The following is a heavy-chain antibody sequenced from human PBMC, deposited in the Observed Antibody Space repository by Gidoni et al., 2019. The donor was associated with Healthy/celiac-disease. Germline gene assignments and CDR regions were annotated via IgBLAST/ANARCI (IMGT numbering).Heavy chain of an antibody. CDR3: ARVGPIVGATPFDY. CDR2: ISSSSSYI. V-gene: IGHV3-21*01. J-gene: IGHJ4*02. CDR1: GFTFSSYS. D-gene: IGHD1-26*01. Sequence: EVQLVESGGGLVKPGGSLRLSCAASGFTFSSYSMNWVRQAPGKGLEWVSSISSSSSYIDYADSVKGRFTISRDNAKNSLYLQMNSLRAEDTAVYYCARVGPIVGATPFDYWGQGTLVTVSS.